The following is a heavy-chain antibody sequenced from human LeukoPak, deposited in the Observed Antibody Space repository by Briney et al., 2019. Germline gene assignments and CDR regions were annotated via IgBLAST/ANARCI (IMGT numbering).Heavy chain of an antibody. Sequence: GGSLRLSCAASRFTFSNAWMSWVRQAPGKGLEWVGRIKSKTDAGTADFAAPVKGRFTISRDDSKNTLYLQMNSLKTEDTAVYYCTTGLWGYSSDYWGQGTLVTVSS. V-gene: IGHV3-15*01. CDR2: IKSKTDAGTA. CDR1: RFTFSNAW. CDR3: TTGLWGYSSDY. D-gene: IGHD6-13*01. J-gene: IGHJ4*02.